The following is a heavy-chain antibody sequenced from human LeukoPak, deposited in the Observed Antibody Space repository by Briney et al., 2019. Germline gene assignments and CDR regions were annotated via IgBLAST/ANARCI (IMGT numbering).Heavy chain of an antibody. J-gene: IGHJ4*02. CDR1: GGSISSSSYY. V-gene: IGHV4-39*07. Sequence: SETLSLTCTVSGGSISSSSYYWGWIRQPPGKGLEWIGEINHSGSTNYNPSLKSRVTISVDTSKNQFSLKLSSVTAADTAVYYCASASDCSSTSCYSDYWGQGTLVTVSS. CDR2: INHSGST. CDR3: ASASDCSSTSCYSDY. D-gene: IGHD2-2*01.